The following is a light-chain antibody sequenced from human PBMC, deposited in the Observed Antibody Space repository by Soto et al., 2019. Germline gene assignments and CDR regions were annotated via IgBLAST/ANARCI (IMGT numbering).Light chain of an antibody. CDR1: QSGSNY. V-gene: IGKV3-11*01. CDR3: QQRSSWPGT. CDR2: DAS. J-gene: IGKJ2*01. Sequence: ETVLTQSPATLSFSPGKRATLSCRASQSGSNYLAWYQQKPGQAPRLLIYDASKRATGIPARFSGSGSGTAFTLTISSLESEDFAVYYCQQRSSWPGTFGQGTKVEI.